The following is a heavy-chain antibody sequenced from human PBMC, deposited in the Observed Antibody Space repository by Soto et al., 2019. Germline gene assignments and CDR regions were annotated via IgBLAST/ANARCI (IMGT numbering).Heavy chain of an antibody. J-gene: IGHJ5*02. CDR3: ARGPSWFGEPNNWFDP. Sequence: KPSETLSPTCTVSGGSVSSGSYYWSWIRQPPGKGLEWIGYIYYSGSTNYNPSLKSRVTISVDTSKNQFSLKLSSVTAADTAVYYCARGPSWFGEPNNWFDPWGQGTRVTVPS. V-gene: IGHV4-61*01. D-gene: IGHD3-10*01. CDR2: IYYSGST. CDR1: GGSVSSGSYY.